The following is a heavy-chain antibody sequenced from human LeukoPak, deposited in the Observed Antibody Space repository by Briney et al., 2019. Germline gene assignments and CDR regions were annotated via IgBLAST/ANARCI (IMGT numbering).Heavy chain of an antibody. J-gene: IGHJ6*03. CDR3: ARVSPVDYDFWSGYPRYYYYMDV. CDR2: IRSSSSYI. V-gene: IGHV3-21*01. CDR1: GFTFSSYS. D-gene: IGHD3-3*01. Sequence: KSGGSLRLSCAASGFTFSSYSMNWVRQAPGKGLEWVSSIRSSSSYIYYADSVKGRFTISRDNAKNSLYLQMNSLRAEDTAVYYCARVSPVDYDFWSGYPRYYYYMDVWGKGTTVTVSS.